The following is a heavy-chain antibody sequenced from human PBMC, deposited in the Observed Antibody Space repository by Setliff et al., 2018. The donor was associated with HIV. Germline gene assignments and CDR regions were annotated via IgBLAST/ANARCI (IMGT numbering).Heavy chain of an antibody. V-gene: IGHV4-39*01. CDR3: VKHVDSDFSGDPDWFDP. CDR2: FSYNGGR. Sequence: PSETLSLTCTVSGDSVSTRNSFWGWIRQPPGKGLEWIGSFSYNGGRRYTPSLKSRVTISADMSKTQFSLNLNSVTAADTAVYHCVKHVDSDFSGDPDWFDPWGQGIPVTVSS. D-gene: IGHD2-15*01. CDR1: GDSVSTRNSF. J-gene: IGHJ5*02.